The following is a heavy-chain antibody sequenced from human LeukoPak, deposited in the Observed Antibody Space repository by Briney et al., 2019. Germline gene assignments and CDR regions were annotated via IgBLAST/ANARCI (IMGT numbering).Heavy chain of an antibody. CDR3: ARDKVGIVVVPAAIVTIDYHYYGMDV. Sequence: GGSLRLSCAASGFTFSSYWMSWVRQAPGKGLEWVANIKQDGSEKYYVDSVKGRFTISRDNAKNSLYLQMNSLRAEDTAVYYCARDKVGIVVVPAAIVTIDYHYYGMDVWGQGTTVTVSS. D-gene: IGHD2-2*02. V-gene: IGHV3-7*03. CDR2: IKQDGSEK. CDR1: GFTFSSYW. J-gene: IGHJ6*02.